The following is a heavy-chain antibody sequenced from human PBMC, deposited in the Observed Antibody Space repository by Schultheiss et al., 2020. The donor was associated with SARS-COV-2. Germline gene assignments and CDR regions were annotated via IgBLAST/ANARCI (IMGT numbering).Heavy chain of an antibody. J-gene: IGHJ4*02. V-gene: IGHV3-7*03. CDR2: IMQGGSEK. CDR1: GFIFSGYW. Sequence: GGSLRLSCAPSGFIFSGYWMSWVRQAPGKGLEWVANIMQGGSEKYYVDSVKGRFTISRDNAKNSLYLQMNSLRVEDTAVYYCVGHSEYWGQGTLVTVSS. CDR3: VGHSEY.